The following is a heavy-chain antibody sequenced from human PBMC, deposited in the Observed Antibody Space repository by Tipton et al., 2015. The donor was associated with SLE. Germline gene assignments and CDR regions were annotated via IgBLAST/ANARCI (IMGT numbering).Heavy chain of an antibody. D-gene: IGHD6-13*01. J-gene: IGHJ4*02. CDR1: GGSISSSSYY. Sequence: TLSLTCTVSGGSISSSSYYWGWIRQPPGKGLEWIGSIYYSGSTYYNPSLKSRVTISVETSKNQFSLKLSSVTAADTAVYYCARYSSSWYFDYWGQGTLVTVSS. V-gene: IGHV4-39*07. CDR3: ARYSSSWYFDY. CDR2: IYYSGST.